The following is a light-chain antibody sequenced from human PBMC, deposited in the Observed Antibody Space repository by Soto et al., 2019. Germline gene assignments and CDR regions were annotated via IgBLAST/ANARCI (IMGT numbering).Light chain of an antibody. Sequence: VLPRSPATRPMSLAKGRKRAGRASQSISINLAWYQNKHGQAPRHLIHAGSTRATGIPARISGSGSGQACNTTIPSLQSEDFAVHFCQQFCNWPWTFSQGTKVDIK. J-gene: IGKJ1*01. CDR3: QQFCNWPWT. V-gene: IGKV3D-15*01. CDR2: AGS. CDR1: QSISIN.